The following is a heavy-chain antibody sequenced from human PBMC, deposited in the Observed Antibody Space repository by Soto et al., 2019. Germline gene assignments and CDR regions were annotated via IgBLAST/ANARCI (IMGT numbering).Heavy chain of an antibody. J-gene: IGHJ4*02. Sequence: GESLKISCKGSGYSFTSYWISWVRQMPGKGLEWMGRIDPSDSYTNYSPSFQGHVTISADKSISTAYLQWSSLKASDTAMYYCARPYYYDSSGKAVDYWGQGTLGTVSS. D-gene: IGHD3-22*01. CDR3: ARPYYYDSSGKAVDY. CDR2: IDPSDSYT. CDR1: GYSFTSYW. V-gene: IGHV5-10-1*01.